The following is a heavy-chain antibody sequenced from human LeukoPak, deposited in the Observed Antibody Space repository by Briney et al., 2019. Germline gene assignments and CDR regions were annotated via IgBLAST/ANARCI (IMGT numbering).Heavy chain of an antibody. V-gene: IGHV3-23*01. CDR2: ITGSGGAT. D-gene: IGHD5-24*01. CDR3: AKRAFSGDGYNSIDY. CDR1: GFTFIDYA. Sequence: PPGGSLRLSCAASGFTFIDYAMNWVRQAPGKGLEWISSITGSGGATYYADSVKGRFTISRDNSKNTLYLQMSSLSAEDTAIYYCAKRAFSGDGYNSIDYWGQGILVTVSS. J-gene: IGHJ4*02.